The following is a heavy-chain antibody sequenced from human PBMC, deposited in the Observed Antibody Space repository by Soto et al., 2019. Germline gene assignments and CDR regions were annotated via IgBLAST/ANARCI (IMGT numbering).Heavy chain of an antibody. Sequence: QVQLQESGPGLVKPSGTLSLTCAVSGGSISSSNWWSWVRQPPGKGLEWIGVVYHSGSTNYNPSLKSRVTISVDKSKNQFSLKLSSVTAADTAVYYCARDWGRLLWFGELSPYGMDVWVQGTTVTVSS. CDR2: VYHSGST. CDR3: ARDWGRLLWFGELSPYGMDV. V-gene: IGHV4-4*02. CDR1: GGSISSSNW. J-gene: IGHJ6*02. D-gene: IGHD3-10*01.